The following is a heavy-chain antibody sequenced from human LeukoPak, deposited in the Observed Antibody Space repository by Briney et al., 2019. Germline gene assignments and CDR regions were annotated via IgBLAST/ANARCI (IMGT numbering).Heavy chain of an antibody. D-gene: IGHD3-10*01. V-gene: IGHV3-30*18. CDR1: GFTFSSYG. CDR2: ISYDGSNK. J-gene: IGHJ4*02. Sequence: GGSLRLSCAASGFTFSSYGMHWVRQAPGKGLEWVAVISYDGSNKYYADSVKGRFTISRDNSKNTLYLQMNSLRAEDTAVYYCAKESGFGESHYFDYWGQGTLVTVSS. CDR3: AKESGFGESHYFDY.